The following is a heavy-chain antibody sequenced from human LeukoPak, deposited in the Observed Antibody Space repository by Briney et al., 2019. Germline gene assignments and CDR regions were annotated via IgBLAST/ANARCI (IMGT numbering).Heavy chain of an antibody. J-gene: IGHJ4*02. CDR3: ARLGEVDIVATSYFDY. CDR2: ISAYNGNT. CDR1: GYTFTSYG. D-gene: IGHD5-12*01. Sequence: ASVKVSCKASGYTFTSYGISWVRQAPGQGLEWMGWISAYNGNTNYAQKLQGRVTMTTDTSTSTAYMELRSLRSDDTAVYYCARLGEVDIVATSYFDYWGQGTLVTVSS. V-gene: IGHV1-18*01.